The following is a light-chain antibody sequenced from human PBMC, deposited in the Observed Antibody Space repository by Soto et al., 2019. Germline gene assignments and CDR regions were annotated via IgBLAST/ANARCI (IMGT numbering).Light chain of an antibody. J-gene: IGLJ1*01. CDR3: QSYDSSLSGRYV. CDR2: GNS. V-gene: IGLV1-40*01. CDR1: SSNIGAGYD. Sequence: QSVLTQPPSVSGAPGQRVTISCTGSSSNIGAGYDVHWYQQLPGTAPKLLIYGNSNRPSGVPDRFSGSKSGTSASLAITGLQAEDEADYYCQSYDSSLSGRYVFGTATKLTVL.